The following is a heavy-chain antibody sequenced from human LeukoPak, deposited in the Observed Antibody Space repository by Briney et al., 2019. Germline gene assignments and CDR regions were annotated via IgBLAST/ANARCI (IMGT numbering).Heavy chain of an antibody. CDR2: IRYDGSNK. CDR3: AKGVFGGNPGPGMDV. Sequence: PGGSLRLSCAASGFTFSSYGMHWVRQAPGKGLEWVAFIRYDGSNKYYADSVKGRFTISRDNSKNTLYLQMNSLRAEDTAVYYCAKGVFGGNPGPGMDVWGQGTTVTVSS. J-gene: IGHJ6*02. CDR1: GFTFSSYG. D-gene: IGHD4-23*01. V-gene: IGHV3-30*02.